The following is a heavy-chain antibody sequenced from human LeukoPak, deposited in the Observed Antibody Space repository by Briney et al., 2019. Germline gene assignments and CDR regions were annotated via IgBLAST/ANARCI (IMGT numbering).Heavy chain of an antibody. V-gene: IGHV1-2*02. Sequence: GASVKVSCKASGYTFTGYYIHWVRQAPGQGLVWMGWINPNSGGTNYAQKFQGRVTMTRDTSISTAYMELSRLRSDDTAVYYCARDGFWALETYYDFWSGHDWFDPWGQGTLVTVSS. J-gene: IGHJ5*02. CDR3: ARDGFWALETYYDFWSGHDWFDP. CDR2: INPNSGGT. CDR1: GYTFTGYY. D-gene: IGHD3-3*01.